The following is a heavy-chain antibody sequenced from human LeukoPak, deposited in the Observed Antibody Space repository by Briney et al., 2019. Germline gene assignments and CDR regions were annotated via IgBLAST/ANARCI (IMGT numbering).Heavy chain of an antibody. J-gene: IGHJ3*02. Sequence: PGGSLRLSCAASGFTVSSNYMSWVRQAPGKGLEWVSVIYSGGRTYYADSVKGRFTISRDNSKNTLYLQMNSLRAEDTAVYYCARENKGTVVSKDAFDIWGQGTMVTVSS. CDR3: ARENKGTVVSKDAFDI. CDR1: GFTVSSNY. D-gene: IGHD3-22*01. CDR2: IYSGGRT. V-gene: IGHV3-53*01.